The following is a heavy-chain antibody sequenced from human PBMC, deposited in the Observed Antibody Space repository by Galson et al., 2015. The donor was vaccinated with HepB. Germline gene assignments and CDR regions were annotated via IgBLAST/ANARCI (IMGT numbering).Heavy chain of an antibody. D-gene: IGHD6-19*01. CDR1: GYTFTGYY. J-gene: IGHJ4*02. CDR3: AGVIAVAGTGDY. CDR2: INPNSGGT. Sequence: SVKVSCKASGYTFTGYYMHWVRQAPGQGLEWMGRINPNSGGTNYAQKFQGRVTMTRDTSISTAYMELSRLRSDDTAVYYCAGVIAVAGTGDYWGQGTLVTVSS. V-gene: IGHV1-2*06.